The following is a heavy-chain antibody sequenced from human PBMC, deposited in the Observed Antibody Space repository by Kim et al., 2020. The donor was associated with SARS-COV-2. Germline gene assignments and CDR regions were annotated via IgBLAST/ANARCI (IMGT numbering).Heavy chain of an antibody. V-gene: IGHV3-74*01. Sequence: GGSLRLSCAASGFIFTSFRMHWVRQAPGEGLVWVSHINGDGSSATYADSVKGRFTISRDNAKNTLFLQMNSLRAEDTAVYYCARDGSGTYYNVGTRGMDVWGQGTTVTVSS. CDR3: ARDGSGTYYNVGTRGMDV. CDR2: INGDGSSA. CDR1: GFIFTSFR. D-gene: IGHD3-10*01. J-gene: IGHJ6*02.